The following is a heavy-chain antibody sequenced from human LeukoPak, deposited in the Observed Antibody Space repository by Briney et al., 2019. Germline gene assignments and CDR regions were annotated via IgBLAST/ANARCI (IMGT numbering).Heavy chain of an antibody. V-gene: IGHV4-4*07. Sequence: PSETLSLTCTVSGGSISSYYWSWIRQPAGKGLEWIGRIYTSGSTNYNPSLKSRVTMSVDTSKNQFSLKLSSVTAADTAVYYCAREPIFHYYGDYADSYWGQGTLVTVSS. CDR3: AREPIFHYYGDYADSY. D-gene: IGHD4-17*01. CDR2: IYTSGST. CDR1: GGSISSYY. J-gene: IGHJ4*02.